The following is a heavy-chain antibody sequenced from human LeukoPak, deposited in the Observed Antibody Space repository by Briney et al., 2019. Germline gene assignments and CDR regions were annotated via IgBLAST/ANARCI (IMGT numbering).Heavy chain of an antibody. CDR2: INHSGST. D-gene: IGHD3-22*01. CDR3: ARGSPDYYDSSGLRY. CDR1: GGSFSGYY. J-gene: IGHJ4*02. V-gene: IGHV4-34*01. Sequence: SETLSLTCAVYGGSFSGYYWSWIRQPPGKGLEWIGEINHSGSTNYNPSLKSRVAISVDTSKNQFSLKLSSVTAADTAVYYCARGSPDYYDSSGLRYWGQGTLVTVSS.